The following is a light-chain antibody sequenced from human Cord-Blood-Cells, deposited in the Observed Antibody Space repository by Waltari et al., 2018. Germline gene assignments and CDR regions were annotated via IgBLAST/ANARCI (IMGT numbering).Light chain of an antibody. Sequence: SALTQPRSVSGSPGQSVTIPCTGTRSDGGGCNHVSWYQQHPGKAPKLMIYDVSKRPSGVPDRFSGSKSGNTASLTISGLQAEDEADYYCCSYAGSYTYVFGTGTKVTVL. CDR3: CSYAGSYTYV. CDR1: RSDGGGCNH. J-gene: IGLJ1*01. CDR2: DVS. V-gene: IGLV2-11*01.